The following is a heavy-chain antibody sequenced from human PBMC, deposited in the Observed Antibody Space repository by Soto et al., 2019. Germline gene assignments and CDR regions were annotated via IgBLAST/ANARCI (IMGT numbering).Heavy chain of an antibody. CDR1: GYTFTGYY. CDR3: ARAITFDY. CDR2: INPNSGGT. J-gene: IGHJ4*02. D-gene: IGHD3-10*01. V-gene: IGHV1-2*02. Sequence: ASVKVSCKASGYTFTGYYMHWVRQAPGQGLEWMGWINPNSGGTNYAQKFQGRVTMTRDTSISTAYMELSSLRAEDTAVYYCARAITFDYWGQGTLVTVSS.